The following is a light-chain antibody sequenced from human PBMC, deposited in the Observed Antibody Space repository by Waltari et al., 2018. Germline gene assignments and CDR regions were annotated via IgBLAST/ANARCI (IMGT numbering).Light chain of an antibody. CDR1: QSVLYSSNNKNY. CDR2: WAS. CDR3: QQYYSTPT. V-gene: IGKV4-1*01. J-gene: IGKJ2*01. Sequence: DIVMTQSPDSLAVSLGERATINCKSSQSVLYSSNNKNYLAWYQQKPGQPPKLLIYWASTRESGVPDRISGSGSETDFTLTVSSLQAEDVAVYYCQQYYSTPTFGQGTKLEIK.